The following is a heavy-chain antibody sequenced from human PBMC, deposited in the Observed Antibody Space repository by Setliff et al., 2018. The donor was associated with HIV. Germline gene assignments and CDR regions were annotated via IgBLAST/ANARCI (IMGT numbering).Heavy chain of an antibody. D-gene: IGHD5-12*01. J-gene: IGHJ4*02. CDR2: ITPVIGRP. CDR1: GTNLDSFV. V-gene: IGHV1-69*10. CDR3: AIDVIGGWLRPMPDF. Sequence: SVKVSCKASGTNLDSFVISWVRQASGQGLEWMGGITPVIGRPNYAQRFHDRVTITAEKSTNTAYMELTSLTSDDTAVYYCAIDVIGGWLRPMPDFWGPGTLVTVSS.